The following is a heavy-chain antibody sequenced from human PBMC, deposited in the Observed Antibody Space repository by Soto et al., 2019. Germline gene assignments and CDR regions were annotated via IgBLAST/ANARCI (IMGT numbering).Heavy chain of an antibody. D-gene: IGHD1-1*01. Sequence: QVQLVESGGGVVQPGRSLRLSCAASGFTFSSYAMHWVRQAPGKGLEWVAVISYDGSNKYYADSVKGRFTISRDNSKNTLYLQMNSLRAEDTAVYYCARDGWAGTPLMFDPLGQGTLVTVSS. CDR2: ISYDGSNK. CDR3: ARDGWAGTPLMFDP. CDR1: GFTFSSYA. J-gene: IGHJ5*02. V-gene: IGHV3-30-3*01.